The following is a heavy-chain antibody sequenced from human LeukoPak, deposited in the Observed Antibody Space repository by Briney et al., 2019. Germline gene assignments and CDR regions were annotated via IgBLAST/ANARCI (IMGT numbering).Heavy chain of an antibody. Sequence: GGSLRLSCAASGFTFSSYAMHWVRQAPGKGLEWVAVISYDGSNKYYADSVKGRFTISRDNSKNTLYLQMNSLRAEDTAVYYCAKFLTALRTTDMAAAEDYWGQGTLVTVSS. CDR1: GFTFSSYA. J-gene: IGHJ4*02. D-gene: IGHD6-13*01. CDR3: AKFLTALRTTDMAAAEDY. CDR2: ISYDGSNK. V-gene: IGHV3-30-3*02.